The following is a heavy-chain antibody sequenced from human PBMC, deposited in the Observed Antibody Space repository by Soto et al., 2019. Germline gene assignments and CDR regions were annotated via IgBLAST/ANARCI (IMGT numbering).Heavy chain of an antibody. J-gene: IGHJ6*02. CDR3: ARDIAVGIQLWFQVYGMDV. V-gene: IGHV3-74*01. CDR1: GFTFSSYW. Sequence: PGGSLRLSCAASGFTFSSYWMHWVRQAPGKGLVWVSRINSDGSSTSYADSVKGRFTISRDNAKNTLYLQMNSLRAEDTAVYYCARDIAVGIQLWFQVYGMDVWGQGTTVTVSS. D-gene: IGHD5-18*01. CDR2: INSDGSST.